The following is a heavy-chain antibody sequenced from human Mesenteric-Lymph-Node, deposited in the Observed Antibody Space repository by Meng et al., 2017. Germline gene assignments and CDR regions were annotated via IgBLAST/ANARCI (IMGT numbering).Heavy chain of an antibody. J-gene: IGHJ6*02. D-gene: IGHD6-13*01. CDR3: AREQYSSSWAYYYYGMDV. V-gene: IGHV3-21*01. Sequence: EVQLVESGGGLVKPGGSLRLSCAASGFTFSSYSMNWVRQAPGKGLEWVSSISSSSSYIYYADSVKGRFTISRDNAKNSLYLQMNSLRAEDTAVYYCAREQYSSSWAYYYYGMDVWGQGTTVTVSS. CDR1: GFTFSSYS. CDR2: ISSSSSYI.